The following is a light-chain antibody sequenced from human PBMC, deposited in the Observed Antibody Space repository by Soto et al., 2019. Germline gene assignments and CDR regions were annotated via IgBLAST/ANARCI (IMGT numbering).Light chain of an antibody. Sequence: ALQLTQSPSSLSAFVGDRVIITCRASQGISSALAWYQQKPGKAPKLLIYDASNLENGVPSRFSGSGSGTDFTLTISSLQPEDSATFYCQQFAYPSTFGQGTRLEIK. CDR2: DAS. CDR3: QQFAYPST. V-gene: IGKV1-13*02. J-gene: IGKJ5*01. CDR1: QGISSA.